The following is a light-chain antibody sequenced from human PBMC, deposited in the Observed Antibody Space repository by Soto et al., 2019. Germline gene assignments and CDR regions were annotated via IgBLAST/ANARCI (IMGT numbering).Light chain of an antibody. CDR1: QGINSA. V-gene: IGKV1D-13*01. CDR3: QQFNNYPLT. Sequence: AIQLTQSPSSLSASVGDKVTITCRASQGINSALAWYQQKPGKAPRLLIYDASSLESGVPLRFSGSGSGTEFTLTISSLQPEDSATYYCQQFNNYPLTFGGGTKVELK. J-gene: IGKJ4*01. CDR2: DAS.